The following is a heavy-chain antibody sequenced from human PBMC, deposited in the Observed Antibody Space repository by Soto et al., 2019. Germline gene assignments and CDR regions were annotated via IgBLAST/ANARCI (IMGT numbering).Heavy chain of an antibody. D-gene: IGHD3-3*01. J-gene: IGHJ3*01. CDR1: GYTFTSYA. CDR2: INAGNGNT. Sequence: ASVKVSCKASGYTFTSYAMRSVRQAPGKRLEWMGWINAGNGNTKYSQKFQGRVTITRDTSAGTAYMELSSLRSEDTAVYYCARERSFWERLLLDLWGQGTMRTVPS. CDR3: ARERSFWERLLLDL. V-gene: IGHV1-3*01.